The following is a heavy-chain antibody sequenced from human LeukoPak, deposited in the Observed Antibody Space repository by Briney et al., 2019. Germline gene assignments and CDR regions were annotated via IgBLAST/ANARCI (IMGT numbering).Heavy chain of an antibody. Sequence: SETLSLTCTVSGYSISSGYYWGWIRQPPGKVLEWIGSIYHSGSTYYNPSLKSRVAMSVDTSKSQFSLKLSSVTAADTAVYYCARYSSSWAHDYWGQGTLVTVSS. CDR2: IYHSGST. J-gene: IGHJ4*02. D-gene: IGHD6-13*01. CDR1: GYSISSGYY. V-gene: IGHV4-38-2*02. CDR3: ARYSSSWAHDY.